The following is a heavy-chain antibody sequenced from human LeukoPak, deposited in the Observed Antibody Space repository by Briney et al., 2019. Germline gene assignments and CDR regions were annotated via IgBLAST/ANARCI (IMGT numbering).Heavy chain of an antibody. CDR1: GYTSTGYY. Sequence: ASVKVSCKASGYTSTGYYMHWVRQAPGQGLEWMGWINPNSGGTNYAQKFQGRVTMTRDTSISTAYMELSRLRSDDTAVYYCARGPLLRYYRGWFDPWGQGTLVTVSS. J-gene: IGHJ5*02. D-gene: IGHD3-9*01. V-gene: IGHV1-2*02. CDR2: INPNSGGT. CDR3: ARGPLLRYYRGWFDP.